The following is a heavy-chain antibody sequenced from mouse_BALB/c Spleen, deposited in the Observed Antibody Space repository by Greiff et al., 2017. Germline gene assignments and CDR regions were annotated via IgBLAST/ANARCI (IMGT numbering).Heavy chain of an antibody. Sequence: QVQLQQSGPGLVQPSQSLSITCTVSGFSLTSYGVHWVRQPPGKGLEWLGVIWAGGSTNYNSALMSRLSISKDNSKSQVFLKMNSLQTDDTAMYYCARVYGNHWGYFDVWGAGTTVTVSS. D-gene: IGHD2-1*01. CDR3: ARVYGNHWGYFDV. J-gene: IGHJ1*01. CDR2: IWAGGST. V-gene: IGHV2-9*02. CDR1: GFSLTSYG.